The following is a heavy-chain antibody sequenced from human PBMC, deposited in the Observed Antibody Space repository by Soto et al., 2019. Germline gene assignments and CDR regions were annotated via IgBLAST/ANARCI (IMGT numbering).Heavy chain of an antibody. Sequence: EVQLLESGGGLVQPGGSLRLSCAASGFTFNNYAMTWVRQAPGKGLEWVSAISGGGETTSYADSVKGRFTGSRDGSKNTLYLQMSSLRAEDTALYYCAKGRGGSGSLTPRVDFWGQGTLVTVSS. CDR2: ISGGGETT. J-gene: IGHJ4*02. V-gene: IGHV3-23*01. CDR1: GFTFNNYA. D-gene: IGHD3-10*01. CDR3: AKGRGGSGSLTPRVDF.